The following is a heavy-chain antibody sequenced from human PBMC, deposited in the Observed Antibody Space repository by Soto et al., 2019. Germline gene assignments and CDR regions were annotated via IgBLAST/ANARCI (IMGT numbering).Heavy chain of an antibody. Sequence: PVGSLRLSCAPTGFTFSNDGMHWFRQAPFNGLEWVALILHDGSNEYYADSVKGRFTISRDDSKNTLYLQMNSLRGDDTAVYYCAKGRDGYSFYYYYGMDVWGQGTTVTVSS. CDR2: ILHDGSNE. CDR1: GFTFSNDG. J-gene: IGHJ6*02. CDR3: AKGRDGYSFYYYYGMDV. D-gene: IGHD4-4*01. V-gene: IGHV3-30*18.